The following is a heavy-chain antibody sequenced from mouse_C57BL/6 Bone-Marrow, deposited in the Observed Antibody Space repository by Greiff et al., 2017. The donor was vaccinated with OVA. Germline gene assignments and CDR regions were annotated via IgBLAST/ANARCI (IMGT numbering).Heavy chain of an antibody. J-gene: IGHJ2*01. CDR1: GYTFTSYG. CDR2: IYIGNGYT. V-gene: IGHV1-58*01. Sequence: EVQVVESGAELVRPGSSVKMSCKTSGYTFTSYGINWVKQRPGQGLEWIGYIYIGNGYTEYNEKFKGKATLTSDTSSSTAYMQLSSLTSEDSAIYVCARTYYYGSPYYFDYWGQGTTLTVSS. D-gene: IGHD1-1*01. CDR3: ARTYYYGSPYYFDY.